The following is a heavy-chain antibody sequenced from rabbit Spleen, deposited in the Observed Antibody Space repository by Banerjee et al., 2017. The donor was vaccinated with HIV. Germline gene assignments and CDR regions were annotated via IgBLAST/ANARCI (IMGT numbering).Heavy chain of an antibody. CDR3: ARNYVNAFDP. CDR2: IYTGSSGFT. V-gene: IGHV1S45*01. J-gene: IGHJ2*01. CDR1: GFSFSSNW. Sequence: LEESGGGLVKPGGTLTLTCTVSGFSFSSNWICWVRQAPGKGPEWIACIYTGSSGFTYFASWAKGRFTISKTSSTTVTLQMTSLTAADTATYFCARNYVNAFDPWGPGTLVTV. D-gene: IGHD1-1*01.